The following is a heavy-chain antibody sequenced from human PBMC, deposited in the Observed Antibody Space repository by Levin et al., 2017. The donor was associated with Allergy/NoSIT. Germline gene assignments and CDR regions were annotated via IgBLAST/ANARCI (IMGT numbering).Heavy chain of an antibody. Sequence: PGGSLRLSCAASGFTFSIYAMSWVRQAPGKGLEWVSVISGSGGFTNYAESVKGRFTISRDNSKNTVYLQMNSLRAEATAVYFCAKGDSSGPMGYYFDFWGQGALVTVSS. CDR2: ISGSGGFT. V-gene: IGHV3-23*01. CDR3: AKGDSSGPMGYYFDF. J-gene: IGHJ4*02. CDR1: GFTFSIYA. D-gene: IGHD5-18*01.